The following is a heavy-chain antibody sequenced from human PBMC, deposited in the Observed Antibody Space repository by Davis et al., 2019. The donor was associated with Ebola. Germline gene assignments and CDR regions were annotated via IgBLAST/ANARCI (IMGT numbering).Heavy chain of an antibody. Sequence: HTGGSLRLSCAASGFTFSSYCMHWVRQAPGKGLVWVSRINSDGSTTSYADSVKGRFTIARDNAKNTLYLQMNSLTAEDTAVYYCARECVRGSWYVEGVDYWGQGTLVTVSS. V-gene: IGHV3-74*01. D-gene: IGHD6-13*01. CDR2: INSDGSTT. J-gene: IGHJ4*02. CDR1: GFTFSSYC. CDR3: ARECVRGSWYVEGVDY.